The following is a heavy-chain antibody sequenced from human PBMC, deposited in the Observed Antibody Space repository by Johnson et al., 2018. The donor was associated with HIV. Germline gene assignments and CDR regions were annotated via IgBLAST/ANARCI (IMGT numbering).Heavy chain of an antibody. CDR3: ARDLGYYYGSGSYYRDAFDI. D-gene: IGHD3-10*01. J-gene: IGHJ3*02. Sequence: MQLVESGGGLVQPGGSLRLSCPASGFTFSSYWMNWVRQAPGKGLEWVANIEQDGSEKYYVDSVKGRFTISRDNAKNSLYLQMNSLRAEDTAVYYCARDLGYYYGSGSYYRDAFDIWGQGTMVTVSS. CDR2: IEQDGSEK. V-gene: IGHV3-7*05. CDR1: GFTFSSYW.